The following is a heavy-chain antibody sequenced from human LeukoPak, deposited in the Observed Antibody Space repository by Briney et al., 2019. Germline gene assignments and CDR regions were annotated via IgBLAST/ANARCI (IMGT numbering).Heavy chain of an antibody. CDR3: ARRGGGWDWYFDY. CDR2: IYYTGAT. CDR1: DGSISSYY. D-gene: IGHD6-19*01. Sequence: PSETLSLTCTVSDGSISSYYWSWIRQPPGKALEYIGYIYYTGATNYNPSLKSRVTMSVDTSKTQFSLKLSSVTAADTAVYYCARRGGGWDWYFDYWGQGTLVTVSS. V-gene: IGHV4-59*08. J-gene: IGHJ4*02.